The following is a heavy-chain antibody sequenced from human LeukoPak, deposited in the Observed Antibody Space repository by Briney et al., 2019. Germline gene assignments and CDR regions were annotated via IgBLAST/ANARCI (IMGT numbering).Heavy chain of an antibody. CDR2: ISSSSSYI. D-gene: IGHD6-19*01. J-gene: IGHJ4*02. CDR1: GFTFSRYS. Sequence: PGGSLRLSCAASGFTFSRYSMNWVRQAPGKGLEWVSSISSSSSYIYYADSVKGRFTISRDNSNSALYLQMNSLRTEDMAVYYCARGSYRSGWYGHFDYWGQGTLVTVSS. V-gene: IGHV3-21*06. CDR3: ARGSYRSGWYGHFDY.